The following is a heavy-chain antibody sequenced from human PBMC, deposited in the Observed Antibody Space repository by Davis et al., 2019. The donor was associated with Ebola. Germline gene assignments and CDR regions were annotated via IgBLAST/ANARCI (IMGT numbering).Heavy chain of an antibody. CDR2: FNHNGNT. CDR1: GGSFTYYY. CDR3: AAVRWFGELFDY. J-gene: IGHJ4*02. Sequence: SETLSLTCAFYGGSFTYYYWSWIRQPPGKGLEWVGEFNHNGNTNYNPSLKSRVVISVDTSKNQFSLKLSSVTAADTAVYYCAAVRWFGELFDYWGQGTLVTVSS. V-gene: IGHV4-34*01. D-gene: IGHD3-10*01.